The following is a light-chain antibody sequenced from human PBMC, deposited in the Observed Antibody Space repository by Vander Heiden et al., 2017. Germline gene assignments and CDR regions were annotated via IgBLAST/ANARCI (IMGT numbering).Light chain of an antibody. CDR1: QSVSSY. J-gene: IGKJ4*01. Sequence: EIVLTQSPDTLSLSPGERATLYCSASQSVSSYLAWYQQKPGQAPRLLIYDAPNRATGIPARFSGSGSGTDFTLTISSLEPEDFAVYYCQQRSNWPPLTFGGGTKVEIK. V-gene: IGKV3-11*01. CDR2: DAP. CDR3: QQRSNWPPLT.